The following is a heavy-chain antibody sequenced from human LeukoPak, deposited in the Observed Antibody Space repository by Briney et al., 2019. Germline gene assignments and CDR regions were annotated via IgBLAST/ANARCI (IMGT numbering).Heavy chain of an antibody. CDR2: IYNSGST. J-gene: IGHJ4*02. CDR1: GGSISSGTYY. V-gene: IGHV4-61*02. Sequence: SQTLSLTCTVSGGSISSGTYYWSWIRQPAEKGLEWIGRIYNSGSTNYNPSLKSRVTISADTSKNQFSLKLSPVTAADTAVYYCATVGAVAGKYYFDYWGQGTLVTVSS. CDR3: ATVGAVAGKYYFDY. D-gene: IGHD6-19*01.